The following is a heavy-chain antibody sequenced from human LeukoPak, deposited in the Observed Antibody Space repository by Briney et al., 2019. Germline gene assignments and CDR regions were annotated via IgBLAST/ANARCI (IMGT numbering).Heavy chain of an antibody. Sequence: KPSETLSLTCTVSGGSISTTSYYWGWIRKPPGKGLECIGNIYYSGSTYYNPSLKSRVTISVDTSKNQFSLKLTSVTAADTAVYYCARLGYCSGGSCYYYYYMDVWGKGTTVTVSS. CDR3: ARLGYCSGGSCYYYYYMDV. V-gene: IGHV4-39*07. CDR2: IYYSGST. CDR1: GGSISTTSYY. D-gene: IGHD2-15*01. J-gene: IGHJ6*03.